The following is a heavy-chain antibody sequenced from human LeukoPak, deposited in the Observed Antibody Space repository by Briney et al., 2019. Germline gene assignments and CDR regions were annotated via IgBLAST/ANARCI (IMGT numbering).Heavy chain of an antibody. J-gene: IGHJ4*02. V-gene: IGHV5-51*01. CDR1: GYSFTSYW. CDR3: ARQYSSGWYYFDY. D-gene: IGHD6-19*01. Sequence: GGSLKISCKGSGYSFTSYWIGWVRQMPGKGLEWMGIIYPGDSDARYSPSFQGQVTISVDKSISTAYLQWSSLKASDTAMYYCARQYSSGWYYFDYWGQGTLVTVSS. CDR2: IYPGDSDA.